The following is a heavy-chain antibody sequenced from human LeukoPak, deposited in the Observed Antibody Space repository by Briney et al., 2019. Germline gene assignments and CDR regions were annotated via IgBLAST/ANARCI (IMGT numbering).Heavy chain of an antibody. Sequence: GGSLRLSCAASGFTFSSYAMSWVRQAPGKGLEWVSAISGSGGSTYYADSVKGQFTISRDNSKNTLYLQMNSLRAEDTAVYYCAKAYLLRWPGGKFDYWGQGTLVTVSS. CDR3: AKAYLLRWPGGKFDY. J-gene: IGHJ4*02. CDR2: ISGSGGST. CDR1: GFTFSSYA. D-gene: IGHD4-23*01. V-gene: IGHV3-23*01.